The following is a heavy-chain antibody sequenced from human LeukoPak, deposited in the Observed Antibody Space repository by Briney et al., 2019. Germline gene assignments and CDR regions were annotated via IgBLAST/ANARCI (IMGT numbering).Heavy chain of an antibody. V-gene: IGHV3-15*01. D-gene: IGHD7-27*01. CDR2: TKSKTDGGTT. CDR1: GFTFTNAW. Sequence: TGGSLRLSCAASGFTFTNAWMSWVRQAPGKGLEWVGRTKSKTDGGTTDYAAPVKGRFNVSRDDSKNTLYLQMDSLKTEDTAVFNCPKNPPSNGGSRGGGNGGQEPLAPVSS. J-gene: IGHJ4*02. CDR3: PKNPPSNGGSRGGGN.